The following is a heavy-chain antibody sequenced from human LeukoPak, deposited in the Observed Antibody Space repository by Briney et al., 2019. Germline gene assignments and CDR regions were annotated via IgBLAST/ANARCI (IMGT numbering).Heavy chain of an antibody. CDR2: TYYRSKWYN. Sequence: SPTLSLTFAISADSVSINSAAWNWIRQSPSRGLEWLGRTYYRSKWYNDYAVSVKSRITINPGTSKNQFSLQLNSVTPEDTAVYYCARGSGWYSDYFDYWGQGTLVTVSS. CDR1: ADSVSINSAA. D-gene: IGHD6-19*01. CDR3: ARGSGWYSDYFDY. J-gene: IGHJ4*02. V-gene: IGHV6-1*01.